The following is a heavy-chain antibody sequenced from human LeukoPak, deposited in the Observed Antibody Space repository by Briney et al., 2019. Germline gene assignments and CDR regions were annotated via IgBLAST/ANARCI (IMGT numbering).Heavy chain of an antibody. D-gene: IGHD1-26*01. CDR1: GGSISSSSYS. V-gene: IGHV4-39*01. CDR2: IYYSGST. CDR3: ASPTQLYSGYFDY. J-gene: IGHJ4*02. Sequence: SETLSLTCTVSGGSISSSSYSWGWIRRPPGKGLEWIGSIYYSGSTYYNPSLKSRVTISVDTSKHQFSLKLSSVTAAHTAVYYCASPTQLYSGYFDYWGQGTLVTVSS.